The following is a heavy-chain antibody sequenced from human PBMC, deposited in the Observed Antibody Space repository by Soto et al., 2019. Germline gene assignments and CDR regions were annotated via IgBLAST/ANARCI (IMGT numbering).Heavy chain of an antibody. Sequence: SETLSLTCTVSGGSISSGGYYWIWIRHHPGKGLEWIGYIYYSGSTYYNPSLKSRVTISVDTSKNQFSLKLSSVTAADTAVYYCAREDCTNGVCSDGMDVWGQGTTVTVSS. J-gene: IGHJ6*02. D-gene: IGHD2-8*01. CDR2: IYYSGST. CDR3: AREDCTNGVCSDGMDV. V-gene: IGHV4-31*03. CDR1: GGSISSGGYY.